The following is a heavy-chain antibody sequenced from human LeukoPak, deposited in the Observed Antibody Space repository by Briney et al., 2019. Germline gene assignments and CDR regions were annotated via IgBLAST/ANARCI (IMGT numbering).Heavy chain of an antibody. CDR3: AKDGSSPDYFDY. J-gene: IGHJ4*02. CDR2: IWYDGSNK. Sequence: GGPLRLSCAASGFTFSSYGMHWVRQAPGKGLEWVAVIWYDGSNKYYADSVKGRFTISRDNSKNTLYLQMNSLGAEDTAVYYCAKDGSSPDYFDYWGQGTLVTVSS. V-gene: IGHV3-33*06. D-gene: IGHD1-26*01. CDR1: GFTFSSYG.